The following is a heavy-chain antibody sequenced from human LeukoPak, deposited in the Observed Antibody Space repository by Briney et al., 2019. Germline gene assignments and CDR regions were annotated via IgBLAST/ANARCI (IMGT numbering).Heavy chain of an antibody. CDR1: GFTFSSYW. V-gene: IGHV3-48*01. CDR3: ASDGQMGYFDY. CDR2: ISSSSSTI. Sequence: GGSLRLSCAASGFTFSSYWMNWVRQAPGKGLEWVSYISSSSSTIYYADSVKGRFTISRDNAKNSLYLQMNSLRAEDTAVYYCASDGQMGYFDYWGQGTLVTVSS. J-gene: IGHJ4*02. D-gene: IGHD5-24*01.